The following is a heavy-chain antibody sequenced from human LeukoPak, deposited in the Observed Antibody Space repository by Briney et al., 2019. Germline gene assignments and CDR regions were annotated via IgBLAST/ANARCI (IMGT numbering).Heavy chain of an antibody. CDR3: AELGITMIGGV. Sequence: GGSLRLSCVASGFPFSAYAMSWVRQAPNKGLEWVSGIRGSGEPAYYAESVKGRFTIQRDNSKNTLYLQMNSLRAEDTAVYYCAELGITMIGGVWGKGTTVTISS. D-gene: IGHD3-10*02. J-gene: IGHJ6*04. V-gene: IGHV3-23*01. CDR1: GFPFSAYA. CDR2: IRGSGEPA.